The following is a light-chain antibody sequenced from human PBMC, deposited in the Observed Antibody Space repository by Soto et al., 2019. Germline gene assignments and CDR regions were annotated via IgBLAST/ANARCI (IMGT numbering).Light chain of an antibody. Sequence: DFQMTQSPSSLSASVGDRVNITCRASQSITRYLNWYQQKPGKDPNLLIYATSNSQTGVPLRFSGSGFGTDFTLTINNLQPEDVATCYCQQRYSVPRTFGGGTKVEI. CDR1: QSITRY. J-gene: IGKJ3*01. V-gene: IGKV1-39*01. CDR3: QQRYSVPRT. CDR2: ATS.